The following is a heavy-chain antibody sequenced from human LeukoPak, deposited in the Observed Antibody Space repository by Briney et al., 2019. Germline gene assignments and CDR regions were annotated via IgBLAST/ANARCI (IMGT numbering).Heavy chain of an antibody. CDR2: ITASGDRT. CDR1: GFIFSDYI. Sequence: GGSLRLSCAASGFIFSDYIMIWVRQAPGKGLEWVSGITASGDRTYYADSVKGRFTVSRDNSKNTVFLQMNSLRVDDTAVYFCARRDIVVVVSASDYWGQGTLVTVSS. CDR3: ARRDIVVVVSASDY. J-gene: IGHJ4*02. V-gene: IGHV3-23*01. D-gene: IGHD2-15*01.